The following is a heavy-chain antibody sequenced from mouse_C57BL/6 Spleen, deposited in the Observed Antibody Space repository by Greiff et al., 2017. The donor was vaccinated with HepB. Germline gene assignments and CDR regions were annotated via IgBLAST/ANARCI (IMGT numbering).Heavy chain of an antibody. V-gene: IGHV1-76*01. Sequence: QVQLQQSGAELVRPGASVKLSCKASGYTFTDYYINWVKQRPGQGLEWIARIYPGSGNTYYNEKFKGKATLTAEKSSSTAYMQLSSLTSEDSAVYFCARYGTTVVGYFDVWGTGTTVTVSS. CDR2: IYPGSGNT. J-gene: IGHJ1*03. D-gene: IGHD1-1*01. CDR1: GYTFTDYY. CDR3: ARYGTTVVGYFDV.